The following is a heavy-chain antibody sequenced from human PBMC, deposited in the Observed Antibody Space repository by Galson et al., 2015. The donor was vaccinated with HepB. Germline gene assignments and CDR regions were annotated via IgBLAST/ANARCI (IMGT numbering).Heavy chain of an antibody. CDR2: ITSSGGNS. Sequence: SLRLSCAASGFSFTRYAMPWVRRAPGKGLEWVSSITSSGGNSYYTDSVKGRSTVSRDNSKNALLLQLNSLRAEDTAMYFCAKDGIMVANNPYHFHYWGQGTLVTVSS. CDR3: AKDGIMVANNPYHFHY. CDR1: GFSFTRYA. V-gene: IGHV3-23*01. J-gene: IGHJ4*02. D-gene: IGHD2-15*01.